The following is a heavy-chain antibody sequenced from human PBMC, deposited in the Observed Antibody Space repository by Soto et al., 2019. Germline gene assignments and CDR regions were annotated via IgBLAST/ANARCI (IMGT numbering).Heavy chain of an antibody. J-gene: IGHJ4*02. V-gene: IGHV3-30*18. CDR1: GLNFRSHG. CDR2: ISYDGSNK. D-gene: IGHD3-22*01. Sequence: GGSLRLSCAASGLNFRSHGRRWVRQAPGKGLEWVAVISYDGSNKYYADSVKGRFTISRDNSKNTLYLQMNSLRAEDTAVYYCAKTAFYDSSGYYPPLDYWGQGTLVTVSS. CDR3: AKTAFYDSSGYYPPLDY.